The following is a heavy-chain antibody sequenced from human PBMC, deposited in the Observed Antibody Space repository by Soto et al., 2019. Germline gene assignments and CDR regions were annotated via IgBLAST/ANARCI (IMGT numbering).Heavy chain of an antibody. CDR2: IYYSGST. V-gene: IGHV4-31*03. J-gene: IGHJ5*02. Sequence: PSQTLSLTCTVSGGYIISGGYYWSWIRQHPGKGLEWIGYIYYSGSTYYNPSLKSRVTISVDTSKNQFSLKLSSVTAADTAVYYCARHGGYFTIFGVATHNWFDPWGQGTLVTVSS. D-gene: IGHD3-3*01. CDR3: ARHGGYFTIFGVATHNWFDP. CDR1: GGYIISGGYY.